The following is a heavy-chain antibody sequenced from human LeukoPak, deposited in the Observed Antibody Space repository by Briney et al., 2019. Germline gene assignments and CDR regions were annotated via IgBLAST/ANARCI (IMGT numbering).Heavy chain of an antibody. Sequence: PGGSLRLSCAVSGFTFSSYGMSWVRQAPGKGLEWVANIKQDGSEKYYVDSVKGRFTISRDNAKNSLFLQMNSLRAEDTAVYYCARRGNYADSVEAFDFWGQGTMVTVSS. CDR2: IKQDGSEK. CDR3: ARRGNYADSVEAFDF. V-gene: IGHV3-7*01. CDR1: GFTFSSYG. J-gene: IGHJ3*01. D-gene: IGHD4-17*01.